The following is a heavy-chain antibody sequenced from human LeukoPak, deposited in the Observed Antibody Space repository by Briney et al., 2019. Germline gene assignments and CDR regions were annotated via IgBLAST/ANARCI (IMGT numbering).Heavy chain of an antibody. V-gene: IGHV3-23*01. CDR2: ISGSGSTT. Sequence: GGSLRLSCAASGFTFSSYDMSWVRQAPGKGLEWVSGISGSGSTTKYADSVKGRFTISRDNSKNTVYLQMNSLRAEDTAVYYCARSAWVDCFDYWGQGTLVTGSS. CDR3: ARSAWVDCFDY. J-gene: IGHJ4*02. D-gene: IGHD2-15*01. CDR1: GFTFSSYD.